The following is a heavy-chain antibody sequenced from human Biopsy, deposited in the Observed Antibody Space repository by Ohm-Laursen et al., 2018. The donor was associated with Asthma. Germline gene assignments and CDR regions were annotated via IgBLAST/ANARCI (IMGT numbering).Heavy chain of an antibody. Sequence: SLGLSCTASGFTFSSYAMSWVRQAPGKGLEWVSAISGSGGSTYYADSVKGRFTISRDNSKNTLYLQMNSLRAEDTAVYYCAKAGRYFDWYWFDPWGQGTLVTVSS. D-gene: IGHD3-9*01. CDR3: AKAGRYFDWYWFDP. V-gene: IGHV3-23*01. CDR2: ISGSGGST. J-gene: IGHJ5*02. CDR1: GFTFSSYA.